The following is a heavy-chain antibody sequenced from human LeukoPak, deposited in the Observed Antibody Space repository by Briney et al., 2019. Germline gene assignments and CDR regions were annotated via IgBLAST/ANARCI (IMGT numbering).Heavy chain of an antibody. V-gene: IGHV4-59*08. D-gene: IGHD3-10*01. J-gene: IGHJ5*02. CDR2: LYYSGST. Sequence: SETLSLTCTVTGDSISSYYWSWIRQPPGKGLEWIGSLYYSGSTYYNPSLKSRVTISVDTSKDQFSLRLSSVTAADTAVYYCARQLMVRGVIGWFDPWGQGILVTVSS. CDR3: ARQLMVRGVIGWFDP. CDR1: GDSISSYY.